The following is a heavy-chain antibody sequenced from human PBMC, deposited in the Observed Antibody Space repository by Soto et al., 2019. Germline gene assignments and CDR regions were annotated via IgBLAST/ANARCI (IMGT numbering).Heavy chain of an antibody. CDR2: INDDGIST. CDR3: TRGPRSTSTGTGAF. D-gene: IGHD1-1*01. CDR1: GFTFSMYW. J-gene: IGHJ4*02. V-gene: IGHV3-74*01. Sequence: AGGSLRLSCAASGFTFSMYWMRWVRQVPGKGPEWVSRINDDGISTNYADSVKGRFTISRDNAKNTLYLQMNALRVEDTAVYYCTRGPRSTSTGTGAFWGQGTLVTVSS.